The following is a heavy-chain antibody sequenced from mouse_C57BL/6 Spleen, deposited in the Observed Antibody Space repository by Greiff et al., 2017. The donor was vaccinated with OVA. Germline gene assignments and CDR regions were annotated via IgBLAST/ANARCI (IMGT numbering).Heavy chain of an antibody. CDR2: IDPSDSYT. CDR3: ARSIPYYYGSSRDAMDY. D-gene: IGHD1-1*01. Sequence: QVQLQQPGAELVMPGASVKLSCKASGYTFTSYWMHWVKQSPGQGLEWIGEIDPSDSYTNYNQKFQGKSTLTADKSSSTAYMQLSSLTSEDSAVYYCARSIPYYYGSSRDAMDYWGQGTSVTVSS. J-gene: IGHJ4*01. V-gene: IGHV1-69*01. CDR1: GYTFTSYW.